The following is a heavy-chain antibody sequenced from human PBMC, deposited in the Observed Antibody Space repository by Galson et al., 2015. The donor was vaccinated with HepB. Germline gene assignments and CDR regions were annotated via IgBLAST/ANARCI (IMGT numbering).Heavy chain of an antibody. CDR3: ARDMYSSGWYGDYYYGMDV. CDR2: ISYDGSNK. J-gene: IGHJ6*02. D-gene: IGHD6-19*01. V-gene: IGHV3-30*04. CDR1: GFTFSSYA. Sequence: SLRLSCAASGFTFSSYAMHWVRQAPGKGLEWVAVISYDGSNKYYADSVKGRFTISRDNSKNTLYLQMNSLRAEDTAVYYCARDMYSSGWYGDYYYGMDVWGQGTTVTVS.